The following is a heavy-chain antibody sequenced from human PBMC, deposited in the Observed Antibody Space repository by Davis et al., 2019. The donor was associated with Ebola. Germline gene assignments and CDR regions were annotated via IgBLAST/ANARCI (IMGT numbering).Heavy chain of an antibody. Sequence: PGGSLRLSCAASGFTFSSYAMSWVRQAPGKGLEWVLVVSGSGDTTYNADSVKGRFTISRDNSNNTLFLQMNSLRAEDTAIYYCAKHRTFAATGTFDYWGHGTLVTVSS. CDR1: GFTFSSYA. CDR3: AKHRTFAATGTFDY. J-gene: IGHJ4*01. CDR2: VSGSGDTT. V-gene: IGHV3-23*01. D-gene: IGHD1-1*01.